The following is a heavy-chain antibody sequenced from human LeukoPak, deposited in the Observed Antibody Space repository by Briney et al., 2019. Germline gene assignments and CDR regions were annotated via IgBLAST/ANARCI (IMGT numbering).Heavy chain of an antibody. J-gene: IGHJ4*02. CDR3: ATGGHVRVYDSSAYYGHY. Sequence: ASVKVSCKASGYTFTSYYMYWVRQAPGQGLEWMGIINPNRGSTSYAQKLQGRVTMTRDMSTSTVYMELSSLRSEDTDVYYCATGGHVRVYDSSAYYGHYWGQGTLVTVSS. D-gene: IGHD3-22*01. CDR1: GYTFTSYY. V-gene: IGHV1-46*01. CDR2: INPNRGST.